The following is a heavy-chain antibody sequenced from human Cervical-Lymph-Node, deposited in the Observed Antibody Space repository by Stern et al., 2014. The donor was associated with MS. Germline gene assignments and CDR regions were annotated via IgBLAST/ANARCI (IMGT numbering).Heavy chain of an antibody. CDR2: IIPIFGTA. CDR1: GGTFSSYA. D-gene: IGHD3-22*01. Sequence: QVQLMQSGAEVKKPGSSVKVSCKASGGTFSSYAISWVRQAPGQGLEWMGGIIPIFGTANYAQKFQGRVTITADESTSTAYMELSSLRSEDTAVYYCARGYDSSGYYLGYYGMDVWGQGTTVTVSS. V-gene: IGHV1-69*01. CDR3: ARGYDSSGYYLGYYGMDV. J-gene: IGHJ6*02.